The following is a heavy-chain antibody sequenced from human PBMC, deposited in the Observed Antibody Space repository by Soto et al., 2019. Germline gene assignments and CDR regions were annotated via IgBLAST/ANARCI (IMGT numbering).Heavy chain of an antibody. CDR3: AKERTAMEGSGYYFDY. CDR2: ISYDGSNK. CDR1: GFTLRSYC. Sequence: PGGALRLSFAASGFTLRSYCLHWGRPGPSKGLEWVAVISYDGSNKYYADSVKGRFTISRDNSKNTLYLQMNSLRAEDTAVYYCAKERTAMEGSGYYFDYWGQGTLVTVSS. D-gene: IGHD3-22*01. V-gene: IGHV3-30*18. J-gene: IGHJ4*02.